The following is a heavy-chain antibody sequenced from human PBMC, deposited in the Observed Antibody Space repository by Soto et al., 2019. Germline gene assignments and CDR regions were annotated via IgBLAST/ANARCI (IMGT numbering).Heavy chain of an antibody. CDR3: ARESEDLTSNFDY. CDR1: GFTFTRYS. Sequence: GGSLRLSCAASGFTFTRYSMNWVRQAPGKGLEWVSSISSTTNYIYYGDSMKGRFTISRGNAKNSLYLEMNSLRAEDTAVYYCARESEDLTSNFDYWGQGTLVTVSS. V-gene: IGHV3-21*06. CDR2: ISSTTNYI. J-gene: IGHJ4*02.